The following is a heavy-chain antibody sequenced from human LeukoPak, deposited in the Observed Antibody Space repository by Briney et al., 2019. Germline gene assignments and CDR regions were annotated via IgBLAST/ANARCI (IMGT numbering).Heavy chain of an antibody. J-gene: IGHJ4*02. Sequence: ASVKVSCKASGYTFTGYYIHWVRQAPGQGLEWMGWSNPNSGGTNYAQKFQGRVTMTRDTSISTAYMELSGLTSDDTAVYYCARSTRHYGDYPDFDYWGQGTLVTVSS. CDR2: SNPNSGGT. CDR1: GYTFTGYY. D-gene: IGHD4-17*01. V-gene: IGHV1-2*02. CDR3: ARSTRHYGDYPDFDY.